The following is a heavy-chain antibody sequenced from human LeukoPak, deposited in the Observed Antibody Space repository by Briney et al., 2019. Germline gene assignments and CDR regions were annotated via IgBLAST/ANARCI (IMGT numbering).Heavy chain of an antibody. CDR2: IYYSGST. CDR3: ARHRYYYRSGSYYGAPYYMDV. CDR1: GGSISSSSYY. D-gene: IGHD3-10*01. Sequence: PSETLSLTCTVSGGSISSSSYYWGWIRQPPGKGLEWIGSIYYSGSTYYNPSLKSRVTISVDTSKNQFSLKLSSVTAADTAVYCCARHRYYYRSGSYYGAPYYMDVWGKGTTVTISS. J-gene: IGHJ6*03. V-gene: IGHV4-39*01.